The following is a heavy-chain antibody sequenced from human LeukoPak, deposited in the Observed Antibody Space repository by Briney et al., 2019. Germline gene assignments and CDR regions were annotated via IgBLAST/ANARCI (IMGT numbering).Heavy chain of an antibody. CDR2: IYYSGST. CDR1: GGSISSSSYY. J-gene: IGHJ3*02. Sequence: KPSETLSLTCTVSGGSISSSSYYWGWIRQPPGKGLEWIGSIYYSGSTYYNPSLKSRVTISVDTSKNQFSLKLSSVTAADTAVYYCARRDYYDGSGYYFGAFDIWGQGTMVPVSS. V-gene: IGHV4-39*01. D-gene: IGHD3-22*01. CDR3: ARRDYYDGSGYYFGAFDI.